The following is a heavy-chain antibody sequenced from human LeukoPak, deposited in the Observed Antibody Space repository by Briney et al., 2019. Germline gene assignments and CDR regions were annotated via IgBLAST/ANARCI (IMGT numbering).Heavy chain of an antibody. CDR2: ISGSTSYT. Sequence: GSLRLSCAASGFTFISYTMSWVRQAPGKGLEWVSCISGSTSYTYYVDSVKGRFTISRDNSKNTVFLQMNSLRAEDTATYYCAKGGRASSNYRAFDYWGQGALVTVSS. D-gene: IGHD4-11*01. CDR1: GFTFISYT. V-gene: IGHV3-23*01. J-gene: IGHJ4*02. CDR3: AKGGRASSNYRAFDY.